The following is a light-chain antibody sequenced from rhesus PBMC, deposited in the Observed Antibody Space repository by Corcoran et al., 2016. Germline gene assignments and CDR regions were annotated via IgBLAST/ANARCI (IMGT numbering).Light chain of an antibody. J-gene: IGKJ3*01. CDR2: AAS. V-gene: IGKV1-33*02. Sequence: DIQMTQSPSSLSASVGDRVTITCQASQGISNWLAWYQQKPGKAPKLLIYAASSLQSGVPSRFIGSGAGTELTLTISSMQPEDFATYYCQQHNSNPPTFGPGTKLDIK. CDR1: QGISNW. CDR3: QQHNSNPPT.